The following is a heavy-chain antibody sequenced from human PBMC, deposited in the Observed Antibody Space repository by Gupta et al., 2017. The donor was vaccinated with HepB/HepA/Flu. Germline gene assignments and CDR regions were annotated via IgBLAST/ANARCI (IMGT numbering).Heavy chain of an antibody. CDR3: ARERDPGYYYMDV. Sequence: QVQLVESGGGVVQPGRSLRLSCAASGFMFNSYGMHWVRQAPGKGLEWVAVIWYDGNNKYYEDSVKGRFTISRDNSKNTLYLQMNSLRAEDTAVYYCARERDPGYYYMDVWGKGTTVTVSS. J-gene: IGHJ6*03. CDR1: GFMFNSYG. V-gene: IGHV3-33*01. CDR2: IWYDGNNK.